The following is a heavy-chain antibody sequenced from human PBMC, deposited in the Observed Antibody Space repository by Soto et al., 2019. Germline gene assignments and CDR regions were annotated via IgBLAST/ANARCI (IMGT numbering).Heavy chain of an antibody. D-gene: IGHD2-2*02. CDR3: ARVVGYCSSTSCYNDC. V-gene: IGHV1-69*13. Sequence: SVKVSCKASGGTFSSYAISWVRQAPGQGLEWMGGIIPIFGTATYAQKFQGRVTITADESTSTAYMELSSLRSEDTAVYYCARVVGYCSSTSCYNDCWGQGTLVTVSS. CDR1: GGTFSSYA. CDR2: IIPIFGTA. J-gene: IGHJ4*02.